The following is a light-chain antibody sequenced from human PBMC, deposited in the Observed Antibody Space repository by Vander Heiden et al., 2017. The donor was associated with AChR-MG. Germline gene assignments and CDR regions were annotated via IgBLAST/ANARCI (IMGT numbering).Light chain of an antibody. V-gene: IGKV1-27*01. CDR3: QKYNSACRT. CDR2: AAS. CDR1: QDISIF. Sequence: DIQMTQSPSSLSASVGDRVTITCRASQDISIFLAWDQQRPGNVPKILIYAASTLPSGVPSRFSGSGSGTDFTLTISGLQPEDVATDDCQKYNSACRTFAYGTKVGI. J-gene: IGKJ1*01.